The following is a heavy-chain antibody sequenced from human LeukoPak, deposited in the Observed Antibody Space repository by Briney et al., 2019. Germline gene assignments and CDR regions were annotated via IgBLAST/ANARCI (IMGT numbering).Heavy chain of an antibody. J-gene: IGHJ6*02. Sequence: GGSLRLSCAASGFIFSTYGMHWVRQAPGKGLQWVAVISYDGSNKYYADSVRGRFTISRDNSKNTLCLQMNSLRAEDTAVYYCARGWHAMDVWGQGTTVSISS. CDR1: GFIFSTYG. CDR2: ISYDGSNK. V-gene: IGHV3-30*03. CDR3: ARGWHAMDV.